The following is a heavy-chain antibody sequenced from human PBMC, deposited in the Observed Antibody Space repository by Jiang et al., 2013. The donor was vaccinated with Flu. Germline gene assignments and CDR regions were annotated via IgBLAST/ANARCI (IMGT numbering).Heavy chain of an antibody. CDR1: GFTFNNYA. J-gene: IGHJ4*02. V-gene: IGHV3-23*01. CDR2: INGGGDNT. CDR3: AKDFQYYDILILTGLDY. Sequence: GGGLVQAWGSLRLSCAASGFTFNNYAMSWVRQAPGKGLEWVSTINGGGDNTYYADSVKGRFTISRDNSKNTLYLQMNSLRAEDTAVYYCAKDFQYYDILILTGLDYWGQGTLVTVSS. D-gene: IGHD3-9*01.